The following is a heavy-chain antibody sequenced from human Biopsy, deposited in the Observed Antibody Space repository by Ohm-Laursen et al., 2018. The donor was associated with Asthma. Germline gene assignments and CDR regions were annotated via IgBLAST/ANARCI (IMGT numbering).Heavy chain of an antibody. D-gene: IGHD6-19*01. V-gene: IGHV4-30-4*01. Sequence: SQTLSLTCTVSGASIKTDDHYWSWLRQPPGKGLKWFGFIHYSGSTSYNPSLKGGVTISVDTSKNQFSLKLSSVTAADTAVYYSARASVAASSNWFDPWGQGTLVTVSS. CDR1: GASIKTDDHY. CDR2: IHYSGST. J-gene: IGHJ5*02. CDR3: ARASVAASSNWFDP.